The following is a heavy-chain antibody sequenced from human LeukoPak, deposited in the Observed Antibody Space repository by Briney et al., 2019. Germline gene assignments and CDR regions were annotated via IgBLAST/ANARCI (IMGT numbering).Heavy chain of an antibody. J-gene: IGHJ1*01. CDR3: ARALYYDSSGYYSSSYYYFQH. Sequence: GASVKVSCKASGYTFTSYYMHWVRQAPGQGLEWMGIINPSGGSTSYAQKFQGRVTMTRDTSISTAYMELSRLRSDDTAEYYCARALYYDSSGYYSSSYYYFQHWGQGTLVTVSS. CDR2: INPSGGST. D-gene: IGHD3-22*01. V-gene: IGHV1-46*01. CDR1: GYTFTSYY.